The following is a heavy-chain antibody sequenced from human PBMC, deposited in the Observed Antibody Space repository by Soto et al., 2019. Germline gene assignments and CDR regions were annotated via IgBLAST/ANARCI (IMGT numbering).Heavy chain of an antibody. D-gene: IGHD2-21*01. Sequence: GGSLRLSCAASGFTFSSYSMNWVRQAPGKGLEWVSYISSSRSTIYSADSVKGRFSISRDNAKNSLYLQMNSLRDEDTAVYYCARVLWLWGAFDIWGQGTMVTVSS. J-gene: IGHJ3*02. V-gene: IGHV3-48*02. CDR1: GFTFSSYS. CDR3: ARVLWLWGAFDI. CDR2: ISSSRSTI.